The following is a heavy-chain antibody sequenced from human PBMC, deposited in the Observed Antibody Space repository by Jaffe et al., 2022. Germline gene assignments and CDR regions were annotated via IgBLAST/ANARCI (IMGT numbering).Heavy chain of an antibody. CDR2: IKQDGSEK. D-gene: IGHD6-19*01. CDR1: GFTFSSYW. J-gene: IGHJ4*02. CDR3: ARDGEFGYSSGWYGPPTYYFDY. Sequence: EVQLVESGGGLVQPGGSLRLSCAASGFTFSSYWMSWVRQAPGKGLEWVANIKQDGSEKYYVDSVKGRFTISRDNAKNSLYLQMNSLRAEDTAVYYCARDGEFGYSSGWYGPPTYYFDYWGQGTLVTVSS. V-gene: IGHV3-7*01.